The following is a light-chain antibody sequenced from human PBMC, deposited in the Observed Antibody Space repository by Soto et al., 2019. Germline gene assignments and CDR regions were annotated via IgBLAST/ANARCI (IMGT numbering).Light chain of an antibody. V-gene: IGKV1-39*01. CDR1: QSISNF. CDR3: QQSYSTPRT. J-gene: IGKJ1*01. CDR2: AAS. Sequence: DIQMTQSTSSLSASVGDRVTITCRASQSISNFLNWYQQTPGKAPKLLIYAASSLPRGVPSRFSGSGSGTDFTLTISSLQPEDFATYYCQQSYSTPRTFGQGTKVDI.